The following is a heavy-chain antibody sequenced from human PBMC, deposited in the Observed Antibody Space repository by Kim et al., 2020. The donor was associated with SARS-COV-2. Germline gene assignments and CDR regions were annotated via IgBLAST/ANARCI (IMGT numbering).Heavy chain of an antibody. V-gene: IGHV3-23*01. D-gene: IGHD6-19*01. J-gene: IGHJ5*01. CDR3: AKRSARLNWFDS. Sequence: GGSLRLSCAASDFTFSTYAMSWVRQAPGKGLEWVSSITFNGDTTHYADSVKGRFTISRDNSKNTLHLQMLSLRAEDTAVYYCAKRSARLNWFDSWGQGTLVTVSS. CDR2: ITFNGDTT. CDR1: DFTFSTYA.